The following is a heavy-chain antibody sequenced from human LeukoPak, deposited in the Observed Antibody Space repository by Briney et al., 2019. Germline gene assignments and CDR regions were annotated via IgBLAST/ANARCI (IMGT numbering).Heavy chain of an antibody. V-gene: IGHV3-23*01. CDR1: GFTFSSFG. Sequence: GGSLRLSCAASGFTFSSFGMSWVRQAPGKGLEWVSAISSTGGTAYYADSVKGRFTISRDNAKNSLYLQMNSLRAEDTAVYYCARGKWEPLDYWGQGTLVTVSS. J-gene: IGHJ4*02. D-gene: IGHD1-26*01. CDR3: ARGKWEPLDY. CDR2: ISSTGGTA.